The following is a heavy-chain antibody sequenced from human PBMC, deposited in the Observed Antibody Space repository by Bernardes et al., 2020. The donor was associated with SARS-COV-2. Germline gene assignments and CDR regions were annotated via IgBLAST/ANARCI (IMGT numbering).Heavy chain of an antibody. D-gene: IGHD1-26*01. CDR3: ARVSGSHTYYFDY. CDR2: IYYSGST. V-gene: IGHV4-61*01. Sequence: CTVSGGSVSSGSYYWSWIRQPPGKGLEWIGYIYYSGSTNYNPSLKSRVTISEDTSKNQFSLKLSSVTAADTAVYYCARVSGSHTYYFDYWGQGTLVTVSS. CDR1: GGSVSSGSYY. J-gene: IGHJ4*02.